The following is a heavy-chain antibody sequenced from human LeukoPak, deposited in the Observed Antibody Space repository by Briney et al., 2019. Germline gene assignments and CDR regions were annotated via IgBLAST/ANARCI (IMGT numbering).Heavy chain of an antibody. CDR2: IYYTGST. J-gene: IGHJ4*02. CDR3: ARGRGDSRGTSFDS. CDR1: GDSLSIYY. D-gene: IGHD3-22*01. V-gene: IGHV4-59*01. Sequence: SETLSLTCTVSGDSLSIYYWIWIRQPPATGLEWIGYIYYTGSTTYNPSLKSRLTISIDTSKNQFSLNLISLTAADTAVYYCARGRGDSRGTSFDSWGQGTLVTVSS.